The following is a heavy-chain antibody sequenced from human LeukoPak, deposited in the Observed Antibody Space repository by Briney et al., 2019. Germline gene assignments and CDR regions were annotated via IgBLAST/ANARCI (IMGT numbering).Heavy chain of an antibody. D-gene: IGHD2-2*01. CDR1: GFTFSSYS. V-gene: IGHV3-48*01. CDR3: ARDMPRAFDY. J-gene: IGHJ4*02. Sequence: GGSLRLSCAASGFTFSSYSMNWVRQAPGKGLEWVSYISSSSSTIYYADSMKGRFTISRDNAKNSLYLQMNSLRAEDTAVYYCARDMPRAFDYWGQGTLVTVSS. CDR2: ISSSSSTI.